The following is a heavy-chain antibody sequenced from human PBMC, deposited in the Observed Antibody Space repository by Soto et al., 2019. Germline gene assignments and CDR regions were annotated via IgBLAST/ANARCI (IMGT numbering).Heavy chain of an antibody. CDR3: ARDAHTASDCLPWYYYYGMDV. V-gene: IGHV4-4*07. CDR1: GGSISSYY. D-gene: IGHD2-21*02. J-gene: IGHJ6*02. Sequence: QVQLQESGPGLVKPSETLSLTCTVSGGSISSYYWSWIRQPAGKGLEWIGRIYTSGSTNYNPSLKSRVTMSVDTSKNQFSLKLSSVTAADTAVYYCARDAHTASDCLPWYYYYGMDVWGQGTTVTVSS. CDR2: IYTSGST.